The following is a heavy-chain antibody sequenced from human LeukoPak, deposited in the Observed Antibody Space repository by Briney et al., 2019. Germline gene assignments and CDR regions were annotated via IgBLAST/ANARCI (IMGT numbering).Heavy chain of an antibody. CDR3: ATGTGTGYLDAFDI. Sequence: GASVKVSCKVSGYTLTELSMHWVRQAPGQGLEWMGGFDPEDGETIYAQKFQGRVTITEETSTDTDYMELSTLRSEDTAVYYCATGTGTGYLDAFDIWGQGTMVTVYS. CDR1: GYTLTELS. D-gene: IGHD3/OR15-3a*01. J-gene: IGHJ3*02. V-gene: IGHV1-24*01. CDR2: FDPEDGET.